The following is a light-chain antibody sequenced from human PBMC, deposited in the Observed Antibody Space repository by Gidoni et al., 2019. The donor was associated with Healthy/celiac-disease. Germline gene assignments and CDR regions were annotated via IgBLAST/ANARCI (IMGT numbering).Light chain of an antibody. CDR1: PGISSY. V-gene: IGKV1-8*01. Sequence: AIRITQSPSSLSASTGDRVTITCRASPGISSYLAWYQQKPGKAPKLLIYAASTLQSGVPSRFSGSGSGTDFTRTISCLQSEDFATYYCQQYYSYPWTFGQGTKVEIK. CDR2: AAS. CDR3: QQYYSYPWT. J-gene: IGKJ1*01.